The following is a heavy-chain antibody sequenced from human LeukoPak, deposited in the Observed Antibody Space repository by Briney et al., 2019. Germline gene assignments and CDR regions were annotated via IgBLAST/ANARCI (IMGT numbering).Heavy chain of an antibody. CDR1: GYTFTSYG. CDR3: AITIFGVVIQNY. CDR2: ISAYNGNT. Sequence: GASVKVSCKASGYTFTSYGISWVRQAPGQGLEWMGWISAYNGNTNYAQKLQSRVTMTTDTSTSTAYMELRSLRSDDTAVYYCAITIFGVVIQNYWGQGTLVTVSS. J-gene: IGHJ4*02. V-gene: IGHV1-18*01. D-gene: IGHD3-3*01.